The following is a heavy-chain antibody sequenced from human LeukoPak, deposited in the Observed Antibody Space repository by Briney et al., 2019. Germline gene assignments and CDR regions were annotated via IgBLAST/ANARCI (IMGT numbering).Heavy chain of an antibody. J-gene: IGHJ4*02. V-gene: IGHV3-73*01. CDR3: TRPGIAVAGSDY. CDR1: GFTFSGSA. Sequence: GGSLRLSCAASGFTFSGSAMHWVRQASGKGLEWVGRIRSRANSYATAYAASVKGRFTISRDDSKNTAYLQMNSLKTEDTAVYYCTRPGIAVAGSDYWGQGTLVTVSS. CDR2: IRSRANSYAT. D-gene: IGHD6-19*01.